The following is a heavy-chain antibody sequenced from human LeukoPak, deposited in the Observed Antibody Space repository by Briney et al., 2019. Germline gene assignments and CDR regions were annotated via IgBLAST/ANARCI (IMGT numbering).Heavy chain of an antibody. CDR2: ISSSGSTI. CDR1: GFTFSSYE. J-gene: IGHJ4*02. D-gene: IGHD3-22*01. Sequence: PGGSLRLSCAAPGFTFSSYEMNWVRQAPGKGLEWVSYISSSGSTIYYADSVKGRFTISRDNAKNSLYLQMNSLRAEDTAVYYCARGTYYYDSSGYIDYWGQGTLVTVSS. V-gene: IGHV3-48*03. CDR3: ARGTYYYDSSGYIDY.